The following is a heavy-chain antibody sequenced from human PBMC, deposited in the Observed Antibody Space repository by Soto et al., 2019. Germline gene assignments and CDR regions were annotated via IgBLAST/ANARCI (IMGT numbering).Heavy chain of an antibody. D-gene: IGHD2-15*01. CDR3: AIAMRRCSGGNCHGMDN. CDR1: GFTFSDYG. Sequence: QVHLVESGGGVVQPGRSLRLSCTVSGFTFSDYGMHWVRRAPDKGLEWVAVISYDGKNKYVTDSVKGRFSISRDNFSNTLTLQMNNLRPTDTAVYYCAIAMRRCSGGNCHGMDNWGQGTLVTVS. J-gene: IGHJ4*02. V-gene: IGHV3-30*19. CDR2: ISYDGKNK.